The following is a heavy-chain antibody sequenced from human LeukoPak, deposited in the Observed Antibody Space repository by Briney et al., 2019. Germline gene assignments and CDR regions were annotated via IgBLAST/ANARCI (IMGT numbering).Heavy chain of an antibody. Sequence: GGSLRLSCAASGFTFSTYWMHWVRQAPGKGLVWVSRINPDGTTTSYADSVKGRFTISRDNAKDTVYLQMNSLRTEDTAVYYCARVSIGWYSFDYWGQGTLVTVSS. J-gene: IGHJ4*02. CDR3: ARVSIGWYSFDY. D-gene: IGHD6-19*01. CDR2: INPDGTTT. CDR1: GFTFSTYW. V-gene: IGHV3-74*01.